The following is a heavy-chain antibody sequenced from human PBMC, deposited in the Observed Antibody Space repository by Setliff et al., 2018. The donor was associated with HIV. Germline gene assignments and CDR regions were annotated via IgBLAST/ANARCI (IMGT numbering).Heavy chain of an antibody. J-gene: IGHJ4*02. D-gene: IGHD3-16*01. CDR2: LYYSGST. Sequence: SETLSLTCTVSGGSISGSSYYWGWIRQPPGKGLEWIGSLYYSGSTYYTPSLKSRVTISVDTSKNQFSLKLSSVTAADTAVFYCARTSVITLALDYWGQGTLVTVSS. CDR3: ARTSVITLALDY. CDR1: GGSISGSSYY. V-gene: IGHV4-39*01.